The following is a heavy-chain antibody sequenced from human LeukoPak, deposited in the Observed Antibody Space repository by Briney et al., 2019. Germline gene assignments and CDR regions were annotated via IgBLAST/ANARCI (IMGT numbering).Heavy chain of an antibody. V-gene: IGHV3-9*03. CDR1: GFTFDDYA. J-gene: IGHJ4*02. Sequence: GRSLRLSCAASGFTFDDYAMHWVRQAPGKGLEWVSGISWNSGSIGYADSVKGRFTISRVNAKNSLYLQMNSLRAEDMALYYCATDYYDSSGIPLPLGYWGQGTLVTVSS. CDR2: ISWNSGSI. D-gene: IGHD3-22*01. CDR3: ATDYYDSSGIPLPLGY.